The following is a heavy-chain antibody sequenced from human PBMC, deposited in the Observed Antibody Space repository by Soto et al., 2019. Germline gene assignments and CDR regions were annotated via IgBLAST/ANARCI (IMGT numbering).Heavy chain of an antibody. CDR2: IYYRGNA. CDR1: DDSINSDKYY. Sequence: KPSETLSLTCSVSDDSINSDKYYWGWIRQPPGKGLEWIGSIYYRGNAYYNPSLQTRVTISLDNSKSQFSLKLNSVTAADSAVYFCARLEGLATISYYFDFWGPGALVTVSS. CDR3: ARLEGLATISYYFDF. V-gene: IGHV4-39*01. D-gene: IGHD3-9*01. J-gene: IGHJ4*02.